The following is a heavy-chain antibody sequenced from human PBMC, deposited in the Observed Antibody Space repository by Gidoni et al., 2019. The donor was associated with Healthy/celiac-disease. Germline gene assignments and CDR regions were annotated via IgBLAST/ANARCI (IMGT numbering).Heavy chain of an antibody. CDR1: GGSISSGCYY. J-gene: IGHJ3*02. Sequence: QVQLQESGPGLVKPSQTLSLTCTVSGGSISSGCYYWSWIRQHPGKGLEWIGYIYYSGSTYYNPSLKSRVTISVDTSKNQFSLKLSSVTAADTAVYYCARDIGYCSSTSCYDAFDIWGQGTMVTVSS. V-gene: IGHV4-31*03. CDR2: IYYSGST. CDR3: ARDIGYCSSTSCYDAFDI. D-gene: IGHD2-2*01.